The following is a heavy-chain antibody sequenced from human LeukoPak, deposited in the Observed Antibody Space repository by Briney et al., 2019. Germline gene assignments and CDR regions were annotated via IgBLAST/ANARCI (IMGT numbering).Heavy chain of an antibody. CDR2: ISSSSSTI. V-gene: IGHV3-48*01. D-gene: IGHD3-22*01. CDR3: ARGAYYYED. Sequence: GGSLRLSCAASGFTFSSYSMNWVRQAPGKGLEWVSYISSSSSTIYYADSVKGRFTISRDNAKDSLYLQMNSLRAEDTAVYYCARGAYYYEDWGQGTLVTVSS. CDR1: GFTFSSYS. J-gene: IGHJ4*02.